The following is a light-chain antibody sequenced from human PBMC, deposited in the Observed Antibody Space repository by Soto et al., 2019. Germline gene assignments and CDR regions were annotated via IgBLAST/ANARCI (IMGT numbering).Light chain of an antibody. Sequence: QSVLTQPASASGTPGQRVTISCSGSSSNIGSNYVYWYQQLPGTAPKLLIYRNNQRPSGVPDRFSGSKSGTSASLAISGLRSEDEADYYCAAWDDSLSGPSYVFGTGTKVTVL. CDR3: AAWDDSLSGPSYV. CDR1: SSNIGSNY. V-gene: IGLV1-47*01. J-gene: IGLJ1*01. CDR2: RNN.